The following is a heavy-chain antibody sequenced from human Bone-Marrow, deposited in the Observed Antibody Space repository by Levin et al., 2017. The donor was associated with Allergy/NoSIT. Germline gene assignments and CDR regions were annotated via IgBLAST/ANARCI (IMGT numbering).Heavy chain of an antibody. CDR1: GFTFSSYG. J-gene: IGHJ6*02. CDR2: IWYDGSNK. V-gene: IGHV3-33*01. D-gene: IGHD3-9*01. Sequence: GGSLRLSCAASGFTFSSYGMHWVRQAPGKGLEWVAVIWYDGSNKYYADSVKGRFTISRDNSKNTLYLQMNSLRAEDTAVYYCARDPLYDILTGYRYYYYGMDVWGQGTTVTVSS. CDR3: ARDPLYDILTGYRYYYYGMDV.